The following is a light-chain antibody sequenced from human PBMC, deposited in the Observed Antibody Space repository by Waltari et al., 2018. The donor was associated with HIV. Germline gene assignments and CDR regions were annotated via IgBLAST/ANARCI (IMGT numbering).Light chain of an antibody. CDR2: AAS. CDR3: QQSYSTLWT. J-gene: IGKJ1*01. V-gene: IGKV1-39*01. Sequence: SSLSASIGDRVTITCRASQSINSYLNWYQQKPGKAPKLLINAASSLQSGVPSRFSGSGSGTDFTLTISSLQPEDFATYYCQQSYSTLWTFGQGTKVEIK. CDR1: QSINSY.